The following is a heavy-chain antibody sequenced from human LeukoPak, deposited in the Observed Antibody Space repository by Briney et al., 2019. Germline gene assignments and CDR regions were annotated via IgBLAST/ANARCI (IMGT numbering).Heavy chain of an antibody. D-gene: IGHD4-23*01. Sequence: SETLSLTCTVSGGSISSYYWSWIRQPPGKGLEWIGYIYYSGSTNYNPSLKSRVTISVDTSKNQFSLKLSSVTAADTAVYYCARQAQFEDYGGISGPLAYYYYYGMDVWGQGTTVTVSS. CDR2: IYYSGST. CDR1: GGSISSYY. J-gene: IGHJ6*02. V-gene: IGHV4-59*08. CDR3: ARQAQFEDYGGISGPLAYYYYYGMDV.